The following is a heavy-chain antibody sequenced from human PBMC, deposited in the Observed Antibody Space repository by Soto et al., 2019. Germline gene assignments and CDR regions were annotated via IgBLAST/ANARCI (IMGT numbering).Heavy chain of an antibody. CDR1: GGSISSGGYY. D-gene: IGHD3-16*01. J-gene: IGHJ6*02. CDR3: AREALGSAGPYYYGMDV. Sequence: SSETLSLTCTVSGGSISSGGYYWSWIRQHPGKGLEWIGYIYYSGSTYYNPSLKSRVTISVDTSKNQFSLKLSSVTAADTAVYYCAREALGSAGPYYYGMDVWGQGTTVTVSS. V-gene: IGHV4-31*03. CDR2: IYYSGST.